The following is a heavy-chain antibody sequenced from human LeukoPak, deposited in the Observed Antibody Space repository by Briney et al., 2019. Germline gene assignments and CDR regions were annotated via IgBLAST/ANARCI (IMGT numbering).Heavy chain of an antibody. D-gene: IGHD3-10*01. CDR2: ISYDRANK. CDR3: ARQANFGSGSYWRDAFDI. Sequence: GGSLRLSCAASGFSFSSYALHWVRQAPGKGLEWVAVISYDRANKFYADSVKGRFTISRDNSKNTLELQMTSLRSEDTSVFYCARQANFGSGSYWRDAFDIWGQGTVVTVSS. CDR1: GFSFSSYA. J-gene: IGHJ3*02. V-gene: IGHV3-30-3*01.